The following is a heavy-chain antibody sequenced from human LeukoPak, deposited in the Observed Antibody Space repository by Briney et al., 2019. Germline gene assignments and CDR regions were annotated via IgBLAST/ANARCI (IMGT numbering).Heavy chain of an antibody. Sequence: GGSLRLSCAASGFTFSNYGMHWVRQAPGKGLEWVAFIRYDGGNKYFAGSVRGRFTISRDNFRNTLYLQMNSLRGGDTAVYYCAKDPITMVRGASTRGYFDYWGQGTRVTVSS. V-gene: IGHV3-30*02. CDR3: AKDPITMVRGASTRGYFDY. CDR2: IRYDGGNK. D-gene: IGHD3-10*01. CDR1: GFTFSNYG. J-gene: IGHJ4*02.